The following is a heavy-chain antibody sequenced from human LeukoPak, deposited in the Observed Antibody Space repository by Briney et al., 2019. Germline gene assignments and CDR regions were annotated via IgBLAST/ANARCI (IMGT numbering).Heavy chain of an antibody. CDR2: ISWNSGSI. Sequence: PGGSLRLSCAASGFTSDDYAMHWVRQAPGKGLEWVSGISWNSGSIGYADSVKGRFTISRDNAKNSLYLQMNSLRAEDTALYYCAKDFGSRRNYYYYYYMDVWGKGTTVTVSS. J-gene: IGHJ6*03. CDR3: AKDFGSRRNYYYYYYMDV. CDR1: GFTSDDYA. V-gene: IGHV3-9*02. D-gene: IGHD3-16*01.